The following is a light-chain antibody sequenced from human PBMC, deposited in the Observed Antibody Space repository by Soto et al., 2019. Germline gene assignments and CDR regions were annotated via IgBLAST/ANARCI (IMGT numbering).Light chain of an antibody. V-gene: IGKV1-5*01. CDR2: DAS. CDR3: QQRSRWPPLT. Sequence: DIQMTQSPSTLSASVGDRVTITCRASQSISKWLAWYQQKPGKAPNLLIYDASSLESGVPSRFSGSGSGTEFTLPISSLEPEDFVVYYCQQRSRWPPLTFGQGTRLEI. J-gene: IGKJ5*01. CDR1: QSISKW.